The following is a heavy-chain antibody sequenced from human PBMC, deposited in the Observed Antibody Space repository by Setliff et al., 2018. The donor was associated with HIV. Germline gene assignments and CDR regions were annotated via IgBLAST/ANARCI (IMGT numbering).Heavy chain of an antibody. CDR3: ARVPGARPYYYYYMDV. V-gene: IGHV1-18*01. Sequence: ASVKVSCKASGYIFTNYGITWVRQDPGQGLEWMGWISADNGNTNYAQKLQCRVTMTTDTSTSTADMELRSLRSDDTAVYYCARVPGARPYYYYYMDVWGKGTTVTVSS. J-gene: IGHJ6*03. CDR2: ISADNGNT. CDR1: GYIFTNYG. D-gene: IGHD3-10*01.